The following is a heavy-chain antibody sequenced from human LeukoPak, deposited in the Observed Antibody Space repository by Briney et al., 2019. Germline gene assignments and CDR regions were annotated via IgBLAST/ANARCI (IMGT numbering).Heavy chain of an antibody. Sequence: SETLSLTCTVSGDSISTSGYYWSWIRQHPGTGLEWIAYIHYIGNTYYNPSLESRVTMSVDTSSNQFSLNVASVTAAHTAIYYCARVRDDYFFDYWRQGILVTVSS. D-gene: IGHD3-3*01. CDR3: ARVRDDYFFDY. J-gene: IGHJ4*02. CDR2: IHYIGNT. V-gene: IGHV4-31*03. CDR1: GDSISTSGYY.